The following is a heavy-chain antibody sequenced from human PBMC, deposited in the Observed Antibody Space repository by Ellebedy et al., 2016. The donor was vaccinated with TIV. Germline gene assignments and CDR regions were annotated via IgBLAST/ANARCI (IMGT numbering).Heavy chain of an antibody. D-gene: IGHD3-10*02. CDR3: GKDMFPGGLDV. CDR2: FLWNGDKI. J-gene: IGHJ6*04. V-gene: IGHV3-9*01. CDR1: GFTFDEHA. Sequence: SLKISXAGSGFTFDEHAMHWVRQVPGKGLEWVAGFLWNGDKIDYADSVKGRFTISRDNAKNTLYLQMNSLRTEDTALYYCGKDMFPGGLDVWGKGTTVTVSS.